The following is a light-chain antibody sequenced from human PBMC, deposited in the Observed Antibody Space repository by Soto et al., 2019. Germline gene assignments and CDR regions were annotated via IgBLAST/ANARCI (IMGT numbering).Light chain of an antibody. J-gene: IGLJ2*01. V-gene: IGLV2-14*01. CDR3: SSYTSASTPVV. CDR2: DVS. Sequence: QSALTQPASVSGSPGQWITISCTGTGSDVGGYNYVSWYQQHPGKAPKVMIYDVSNRPSGVSNRFSGSKSGNTASLTICGLQAEDEADYYCSSYTSASTPVVFGGGTKLTVL. CDR1: GSDVGGYNY.